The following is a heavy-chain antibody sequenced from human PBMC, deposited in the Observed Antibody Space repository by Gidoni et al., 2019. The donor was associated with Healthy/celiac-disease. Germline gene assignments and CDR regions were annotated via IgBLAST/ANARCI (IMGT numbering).Heavy chain of an antibody. D-gene: IGHD3-22*01. Sequence: QVTLQESGPVLVKPTETLTLTCTVSGLPLSNSSIGVRWIRQHPGKALEWLAHIFSNDENSYSTSLKSRLTIYKDTAKSQVVLTMTNMDTVDTATYYCERIRYYYDSSGYYYVGAFDIWGQGTMVTVSS. CDR3: ERIRYYYDSSGYYYVGAFDI. CDR2: IFSNDEN. CDR1: GLPLSNSSIG. J-gene: IGHJ3*02. V-gene: IGHV2-26*01.